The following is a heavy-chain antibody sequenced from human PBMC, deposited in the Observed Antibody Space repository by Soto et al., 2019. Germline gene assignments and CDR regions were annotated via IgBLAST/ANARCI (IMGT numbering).Heavy chain of an antibody. V-gene: IGHV4-34*01. CDR2: INHSGST. CDR1: GGSFSGYY. CDR3: ARTRIAARPFDY. D-gene: IGHD6-6*01. Sequence: TSETLSLTCAVYGGSFSGYYWSWIRQPPGKGLEWIGEINHSGSTNYNPSLKSRVTISVDTSKNQFSLKLSSVTAADTAVYYCARTRIAARPFDYWGQGTLVTVSS. J-gene: IGHJ4*02.